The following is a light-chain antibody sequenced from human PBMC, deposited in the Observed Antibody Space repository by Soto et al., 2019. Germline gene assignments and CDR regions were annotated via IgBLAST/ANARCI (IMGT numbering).Light chain of an antibody. Sequence: QSELTHPPSVSAAPGQKVTISCSGRSSNIGNNYVSCYQQLPGTAPKLLIYDNDKRPSGIPDRFSGSKSGTSATLGITGLQTGDEADYYCGTWDTSLSARVFGTGTKVTVL. CDR3: GTWDTSLSARV. CDR2: DND. CDR1: SSNIGNNY. V-gene: IGLV1-51*01. J-gene: IGLJ1*01.